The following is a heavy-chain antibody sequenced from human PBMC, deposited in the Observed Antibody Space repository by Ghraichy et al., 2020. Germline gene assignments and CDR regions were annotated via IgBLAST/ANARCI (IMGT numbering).Heavy chain of an antibody. CDR1: GGSMTSYY. Sequence: SETLSLSCTVSGGSMTSYYWSWIRQPPGKGLQWIGYAHYSGSANYNRSLKSRVTISVDTSKNPFSLRLTSLTAADTAFYYCARRQGYSGSMDYWGQGTLVSVSS. CDR3: ARRQGYSGSMDY. J-gene: IGHJ4*02. D-gene: IGHD5-12*01. CDR2: AHYSGSA. V-gene: IGHV4-59*01.